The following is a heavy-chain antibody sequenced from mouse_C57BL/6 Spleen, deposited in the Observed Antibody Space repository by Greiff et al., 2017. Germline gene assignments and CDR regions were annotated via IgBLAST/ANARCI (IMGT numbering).Heavy chain of an antibody. J-gene: IGHJ4*01. CDR2: IDPSDSET. V-gene: IGHV1-52*01. CDR1: GYTFTSYW. D-gene: IGHD1-1*01. Sequence: VQLQQPGAELVRPGSSVKLSCKASGYTFTSYWMHWVKQRPIQGLEWIGNIDPSDSETHYNQKFKDKATLTVDKSSSTAYMQLSSLTSEDSAVYYCAREITTVVAYYYAMDYWGRGTSVTVSS. CDR3: AREITTVVAYYYAMDY.